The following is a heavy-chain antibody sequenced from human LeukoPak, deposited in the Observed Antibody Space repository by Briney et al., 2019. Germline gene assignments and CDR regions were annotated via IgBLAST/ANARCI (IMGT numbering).Heavy chain of an antibody. Sequence: GESLKISCKGSGYSFTSYWIGWVRQMPGKSLEWMGIIYPGDSDTRYSPSFQGQVTISADKSISTAYLQWSSLKASDTAMYYCARRPYSSASREAWFDPWGQGTLVTVSS. D-gene: IGHD6-6*01. CDR3: ARRPYSSASREAWFDP. J-gene: IGHJ5*02. V-gene: IGHV5-51*01. CDR1: GYSFTSYW. CDR2: IYPGDSDT.